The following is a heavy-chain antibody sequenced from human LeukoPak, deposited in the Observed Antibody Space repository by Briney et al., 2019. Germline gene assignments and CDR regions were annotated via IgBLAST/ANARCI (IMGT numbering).Heavy chain of an antibody. J-gene: IGHJ4*02. CDR2: ISSSSSFI. CDR3: VTRTGTFYYFDY. V-gene: IGHV3-21*01. CDR1: GFTFNSYN. D-gene: IGHD1-1*01. Sequence: GGPLRLSCAASGFTFNSYNMIGAPQAPGKGREGVSSISSSSSFIYYADSVKGRFTISRDNAKKSLYLQMNSLRAEDTAVYFCVTRTGTFYYFDYWGQGTLVT.